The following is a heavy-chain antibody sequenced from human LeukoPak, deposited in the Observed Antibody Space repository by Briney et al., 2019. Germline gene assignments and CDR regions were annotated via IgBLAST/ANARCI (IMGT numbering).Heavy chain of an antibody. D-gene: IGHD6-13*01. CDR1: GYTFTGYY. V-gene: IGHV1-2*02. J-gene: IGHJ4*02. CDR3: ARWEGSSGVFDY. CDR2: INPNSGGT. Sequence: ASVKVSCKASGYTFTGYYMHWVRRAPGQGLEWMGWINPNSGGTNYAQKFQGRVTMTRDTSISTAYMELSRLRSDDTAVYYCARWEGSSGVFDYWGQGTLVTVSS.